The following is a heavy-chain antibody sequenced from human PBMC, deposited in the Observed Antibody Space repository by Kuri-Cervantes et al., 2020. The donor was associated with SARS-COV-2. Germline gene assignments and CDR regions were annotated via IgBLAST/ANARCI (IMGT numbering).Heavy chain of an antibody. V-gene: IGHV1-2*02. CDR3: ARGVTIFGVVSYYYYMGV. CDR1: GGTFSSYA. J-gene: IGHJ6*03. D-gene: IGHD3-3*01. CDR2: INPNSGGT. Sequence: ASVKVSCKASGGTFSSYAISWVRQAPGQGLEWMGWINPNSGGTNYAQKFQGRVTMTRDTSISTAYMELSRLRSDDTAVYYCARGVTIFGVVSYYYYMGVWGKGTTVTVSS.